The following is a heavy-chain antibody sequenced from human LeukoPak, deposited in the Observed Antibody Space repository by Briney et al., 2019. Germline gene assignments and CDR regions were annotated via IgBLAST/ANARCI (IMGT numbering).Heavy chain of an antibody. J-gene: IGHJ4*02. CDR3: ARVGTYYYGSGSSTLDY. CDR2: ISYDGSNK. V-gene: IGHV3-30-3*01. Sequence: GRSLRLSCAASGFTFSSYAMHWVRQAPGKGLEWVAVISYDGSNKYYADSVKGRFTISRDNSKNTLYLQMNSLRAEDTAVYYCARVGTYYYGSGSSTLDYWGQGTLVTVSS. CDR1: GFTFSSYA. D-gene: IGHD3-10*01.